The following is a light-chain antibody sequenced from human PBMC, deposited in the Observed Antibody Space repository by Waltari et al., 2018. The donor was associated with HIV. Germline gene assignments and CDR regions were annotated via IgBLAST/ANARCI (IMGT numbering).Light chain of an antibody. V-gene: IGLV1-44*01. CDR1: SSNLGSNI. CDR3: AAWDDSLNGPNWV. Sequence: QSVLTQPPSASGPPGQWVTISCSGSSSNLGSNIVNWYQQFPGTAPTVLIYKNDQRPSGVPDRFSGSKSGTSASLAISGLQSEDEADYYCAAWDDSLNGPNWVFGGGTKLTVL. CDR2: KND. J-gene: IGLJ3*02.